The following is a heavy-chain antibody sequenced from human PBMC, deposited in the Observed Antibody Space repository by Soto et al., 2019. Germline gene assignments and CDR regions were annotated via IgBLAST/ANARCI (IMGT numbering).Heavy chain of an antibody. CDR1: GGSIRSYY. V-gene: IGHV4-59*12. J-gene: IGHJ4*02. Sequence: SETLSLTCTVFGGSIRSYYWSWIRQPPGKGLEWIGYIYFTGSTNYNPSLKSRVTISVDTSKNQFSLKLTSVTAADTAVYYCARDKITGLFDYWGQGTLVTVS. D-gene: IGHD2-8*02. CDR3: ARDKITGLFDY. CDR2: IYFTGST.